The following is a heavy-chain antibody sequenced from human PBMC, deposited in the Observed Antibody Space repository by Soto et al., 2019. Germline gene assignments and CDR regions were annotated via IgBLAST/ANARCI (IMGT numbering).Heavy chain of an antibody. CDR2: ISISSTDI. D-gene: IGHD2-15*01. CDR1: GFTFSDYY. Sequence: QGQLVECGGGLVKPGGSLRLSCAASGFTFSDYYMTWIRQAPGKGLECISYISISSTDINYADSVKGRFTISRDNAKNSLYLQMNSLSAEDTAVYYCAREVVVARTWGFDPWGQGTLVTVSS. CDR3: AREVVVARTWGFDP. J-gene: IGHJ5*02. V-gene: IGHV3-11*06.